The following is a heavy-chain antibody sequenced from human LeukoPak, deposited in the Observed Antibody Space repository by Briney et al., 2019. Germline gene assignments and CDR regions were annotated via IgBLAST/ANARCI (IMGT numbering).Heavy chain of an antibody. CDR3: ARDGINGTPEFDH. CDR2: ISYSGGT. Sequence: SETLSLTCTVSGGSISSYYWSWIRQPPGKGLEWIGYISYSGGTKCNPSLNSRVTISLDTSKNQFSLKLTSVTAADSAVYYCARDGINGTPEFDHWGQGTLVTVSS. J-gene: IGHJ4*02. CDR1: GGSISSYY. V-gene: IGHV4-59*01. D-gene: IGHD1-20*01.